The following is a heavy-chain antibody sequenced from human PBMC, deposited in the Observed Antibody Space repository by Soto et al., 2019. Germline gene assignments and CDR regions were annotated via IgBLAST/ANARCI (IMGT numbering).Heavy chain of an antibody. V-gene: IGHV1-8*01. D-gene: IGHD4-17*01. CDR1: GYTFTEYD. J-gene: IGHJ4*02. CDR3: EVTTGY. CDR2: VSPENRNA. Sequence: QVQVVQSRAEVKKPGASVKVSCKTSGYTFTEYDINWVRQAPGQGLEYMGWVSPENRNAGYAPQFRGIVSMTADTSINTVYLELTTLTYEDTAVYYCEVTTGYWGQGTMVTVSS.